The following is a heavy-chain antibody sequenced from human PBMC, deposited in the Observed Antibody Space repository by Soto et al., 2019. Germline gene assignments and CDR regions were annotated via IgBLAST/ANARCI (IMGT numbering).Heavy chain of an antibody. Sequence: ASVKVSCKASGYTFTGYYMHWVRQAPGQGLEWMGWINPNSGGTHYAQKFQGWVTMTRDTSISTAYMELSRLRSDDTAVYYCARGPSRYSSGWSTQGYYYYGMDVWGQGTTVTVSS. CDR1: GYTFTGYY. V-gene: IGHV1-2*04. CDR2: INPNSGGT. J-gene: IGHJ6*02. CDR3: ARGPSRYSSGWSTQGYYYYGMDV. D-gene: IGHD6-19*01.